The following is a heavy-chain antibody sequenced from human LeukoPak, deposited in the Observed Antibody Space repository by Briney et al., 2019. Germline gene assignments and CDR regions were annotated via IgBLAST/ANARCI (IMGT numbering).Heavy chain of an antibody. V-gene: IGHV3-23*01. CDR3: AKKYSTGIDP. J-gene: IGHJ5*02. CDR1: GSTFSGYS. D-gene: IGHD3-10*01. Sequence: PGGSLRLSCAASGSTFSGYSMNWVRQAPGKGLEWVSDINGIGGSTYYADSVKGRFTISRDNSKNTMYLQMDSLRAEDTAVYYCAKKYSTGIDPWGKGTLVTVSS. CDR2: INGIGGST.